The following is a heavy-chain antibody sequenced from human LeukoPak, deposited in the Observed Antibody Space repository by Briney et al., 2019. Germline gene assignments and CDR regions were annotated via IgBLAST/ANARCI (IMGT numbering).Heavy chain of an antibody. J-gene: IGHJ4*02. CDR1: GFSFDEYA. CDR2: ISYSSSTI. V-gene: IGHV3-9*01. D-gene: IGHD2-21*02. CDR3: ARGRVVVTAQFRAGIDF. Sequence: PGGSLRLSCAASGFSFDEYAMHWVRQAPGKGLEWVSGISYSSSTIGYVDSVKGRFTISRDNSKNTLYLQMNSLRAEDTAVYYCARGRVVVTAQFRAGIDFWGQGTLVTVSS.